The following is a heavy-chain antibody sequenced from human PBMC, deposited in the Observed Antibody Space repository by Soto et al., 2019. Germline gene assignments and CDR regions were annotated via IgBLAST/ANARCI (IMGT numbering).Heavy chain of an antibody. V-gene: IGHV1-18*01. D-gene: IGHD5-12*01. CDR3: ARDIRYSGYDGKFDY. CDR2: ISAYNGNT. J-gene: IGHJ4*02. Sequence: ASVKVSCKASGYTFTSYGISGVRQAPGQGLEWMGWISAYNGNTNYAQKLQGRVTMTTDTSTSTAYMELRSLRSDDTAVYYCARDIRYSGYDGKFDYWGQGTLVTVSS. CDR1: GYTFTSYG.